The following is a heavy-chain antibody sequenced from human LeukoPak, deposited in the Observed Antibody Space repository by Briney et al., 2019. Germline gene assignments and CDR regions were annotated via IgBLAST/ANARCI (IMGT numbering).Heavy chain of an antibody. D-gene: IGHD2-2*01. CDR2: ISAYNGNT. CDR1: GYTFTSYG. Sequence: GASVKDSCKASGYTFTSYGISWVRQAPGQGLEWMGWISAYNGNTNYAQKLQGRVTMTTDTSTSTAYMELRSLRSDDTAVYYCARDAFYCSSTSCYSRNWFDPWGQGTLVTVSS. V-gene: IGHV1-18*01. J-gene: IGHJ5*02. CDR3: ARDAFYCSSTSCYSRNWFDP.